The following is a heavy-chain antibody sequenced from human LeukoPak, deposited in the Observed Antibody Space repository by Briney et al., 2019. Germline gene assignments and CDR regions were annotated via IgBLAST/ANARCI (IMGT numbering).Heavy chain of an antibody. CDR2: ISYDGSNK. CDR3: AKPLRYYYDSSGYGPDY. D-gene: IGHD3-22*01. V-gene: IGHV3-30*18. Sequence: PGRSLRLSCAASGFTFSSYGMHWVRQAPGKGLEWVAVISYDGSNKYYADSVKGRFTISRDNSKNTLYLQMNSLRAEDTAVYYCAKPLRYYYDSSGYGPDYWGQGTLVTVSS. CDR1: GFTFSSYG. J-gene: IGHJ4*02.